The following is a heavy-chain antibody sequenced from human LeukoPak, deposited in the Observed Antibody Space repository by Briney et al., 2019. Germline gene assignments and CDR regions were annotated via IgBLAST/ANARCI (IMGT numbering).Heavy chain of an antibody. Sequence: SETLSLTCTVSGVSISSSKSNWGWIRQPPGKGLEWIGSIYYSGNTYYNASLKSQVSISIDTSKNQFSLRLTSVTAADTAVYYCARQTGSGLFILPGGQGTLVTVSS. V-gene: IGHV4-39*01. J-gene: IGHJ4*02. CDR2: IYYSGNT. D-gene: IGHD3/OR15-3a*01. CDR3: ARQTGSGLFILP. CDR1: GVSISSSKSN.